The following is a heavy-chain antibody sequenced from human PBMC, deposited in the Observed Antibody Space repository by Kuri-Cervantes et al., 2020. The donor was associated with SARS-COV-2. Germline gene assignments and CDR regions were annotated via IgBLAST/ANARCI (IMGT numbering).Heavy chain of an antibody. J-gene: IGHJ5*02. D-gene: IGHD2-15*01. CDR1: GYTFTSYD. Sequence: ASVKVSCKASGYTFTSYDINWVRQATGQGLEWMGWMNPNSGNTGYAQKFQGWVTMTRDTSISTAYMELSRLRSDDTAVYYCARGEVVAPFDPWGQGTLVTVSS. CDR3: ARGEVVAPFDP. V-gene: IGHV1-8*01. CDR2: MNPNSGNT.